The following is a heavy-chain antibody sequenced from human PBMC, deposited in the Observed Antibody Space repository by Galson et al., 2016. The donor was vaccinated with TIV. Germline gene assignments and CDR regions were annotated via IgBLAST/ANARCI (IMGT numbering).Heavy chain of an antibody. CDR2: ISAGGGST. CDR3: AKEPAGELVWFGEFSGGMDV. CDR1: GFTFSSYE. D-gene: IGHD3-10*01. Sequence: SLRLSCAASGFTFSSYEMNWVRQAPGMGLEWVSGISAGGGSTHYADSVKGRFIISRDNSKNTLYLQMNSLSADDTAVFYCAKEPAGELVWFGEFSGGMDVWGQGTTVTVSS. J-gene: IGHJ6*02. V-gene: IGHV3-23*01.